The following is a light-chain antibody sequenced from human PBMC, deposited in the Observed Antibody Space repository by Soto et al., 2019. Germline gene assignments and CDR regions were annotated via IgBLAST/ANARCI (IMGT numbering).Light chain of an antibody. Sequence: EVVLTQSPDALSLSPGERATVSCRASQSVSAYLAWYQQKPGQAPRLLIYDVTHRAPGIPDRFSGGGSGTDFTLTISSLQPEDFAVYYCQQYNNWPRFTFGPGSKVDIK. CDR2: DVT. J-gene: IGKJ3*01. CDR1: QSVSAY. CDR3: QQYNNWPRFT. V-gene: IGKV3-11*01.